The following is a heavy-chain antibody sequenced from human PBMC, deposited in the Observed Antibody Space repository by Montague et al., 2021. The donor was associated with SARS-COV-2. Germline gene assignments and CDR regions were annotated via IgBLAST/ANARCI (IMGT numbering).Heavy chain of an antibody. V-gene: IGHV4-59*01. Sequence: SETLSLTCTVSGGSISSYYWSWTRQPPGKGLEWIGYIYYSGSTNYIPSLKSRVTISVDTSKNQFSLKLSSVTAADTAVYYCARVFPRWLQFDPYFDYWGQGTLVTVSS. J-gene: IGHJ4*02. CDR3: ARVFPRWLQFDPYFDY. D-gene: IGHD5-24*01. CDR1: GGSISSYY. CDR2: IYYSGST.